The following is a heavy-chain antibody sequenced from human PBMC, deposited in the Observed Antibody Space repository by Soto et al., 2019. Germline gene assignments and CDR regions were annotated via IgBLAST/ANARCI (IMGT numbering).Heavy chain of an antibody. CDR2: IWYDGSNK. CDR3: ARGKGLNYGYYGMDV. CDR1: GFTFSSYG. V-gene: IGHV3-33*01. Sequence: QVQLVESGGGVVQPGRSLRLSCAASGFTFSSYGMHWVRQAPGKGLEGVAVIWYDGSNKYYADSVKGRFTISRDNSKNTLYRQMNSLRADDTAVYYCARGKGLNYGYYGMDVWGQGTTVTVSS. J-gene: IGHJ6*02.